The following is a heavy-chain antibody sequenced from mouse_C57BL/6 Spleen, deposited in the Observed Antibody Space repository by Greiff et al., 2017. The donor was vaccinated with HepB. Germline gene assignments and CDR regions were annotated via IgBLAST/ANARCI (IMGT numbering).Heavy chain of an antibody. J-gene: IGHJ4*01. CDR3: ARAPDDYPYAMDY. V-gene: IGHV2-2*01. CDR1: GFSLTSYG. D-gene: IGHD2-4*01. Sequence: QVQLQQSGPGLVQPSQSLSISCTASGFSLTSYGVHWVRQSPGKGLEWLGVIWSGGSTDYNAAFISSLSISKDNSKSQVIYKMNSRQADDTAIYYCARAPDDYPYAMDYWGQGTSVTVSS. CDR2: IWSGGST.